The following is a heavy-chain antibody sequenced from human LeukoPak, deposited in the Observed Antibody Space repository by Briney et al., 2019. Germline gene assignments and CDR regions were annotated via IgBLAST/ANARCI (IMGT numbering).Heavy chain of an antibody. V-gene: IGHV1-18*01. D-gene: IGHD2-2*01. CDR3: ARVGLDCSSINCYWEDWFDP. CDR1: GYSFTSYG. CDR2: ISGSPCDT. J-gene: IGHJ5*02. Sequence: AASVKVSCKASGYSFTSYGITWVREAPGQGPEWMEWISGSPCDTHYAQNVQGRVTMTTDTATSTAYMELRSLGPDDTAVYYCARVGLDCSSINCYWEDWFDPWGQGTLVIVSS.